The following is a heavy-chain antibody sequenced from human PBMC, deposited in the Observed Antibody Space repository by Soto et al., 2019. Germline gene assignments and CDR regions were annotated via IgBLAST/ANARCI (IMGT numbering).Heavy chain of an antibody. CDR3: ASGYSSSWSYGMDV. Sequence: SETLSLTCTVSGGSISSYYWSLIRQPAGKGLEWIGRIYTIGSTNYNPSLKSRVTMSVDTSKNQFSLKLSSVTAADTAVYYCASGYSSSWSYGMDVWGQGTTVTVSS. D-gene: IGHD6-13*01. CDR1: GGSISSYY. V-gene: IGHV4-4*07. J-gene: IGHJ6*02. CDR2: IYTIGST.